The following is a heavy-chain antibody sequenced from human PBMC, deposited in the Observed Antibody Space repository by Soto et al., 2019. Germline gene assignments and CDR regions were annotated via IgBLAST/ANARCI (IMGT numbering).Heavy chain of an antibody. J-gene: IGHJ4*02. Sequence: PSETLSLTCTVSIRSVSIGSYYWSWIRQPPGKGLEWIGYIYYSGSTNYNPSLKSRVTMSVDTSKNKFSLKLSSVTAADTAVYYCARNREAAAVALYYFDHWGPGGLVTV. CDR3: ARNREAAAVALYYFDH. V-gene: IGHV4-61*01. CDR2: IYYSGST. CDR1: IRSVSIGSYY. D-gene: IGHD6-19*01.